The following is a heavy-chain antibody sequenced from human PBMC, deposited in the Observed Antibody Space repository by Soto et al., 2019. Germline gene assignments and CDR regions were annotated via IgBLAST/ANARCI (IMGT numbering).Heavy chain of an antibody. CDR2: ISAYNGNT. CDR3: ARAYRLYYYYMDV. V-gene: IGHV1-18*01. J-gene: IGHJ6*03. CDR1: GYTFTSYF. Sequence: ASVKVSCNASGYTFTSYFISWVRQAPGQGLEWMGWISAYNGNTNYAQKLQGRVTMTTDTSTSTAYMELRSLRSDDTAVYYCARAYRLYYYYMDVWGKGTTVTVSS. D-gene: IGHD6-25*01.